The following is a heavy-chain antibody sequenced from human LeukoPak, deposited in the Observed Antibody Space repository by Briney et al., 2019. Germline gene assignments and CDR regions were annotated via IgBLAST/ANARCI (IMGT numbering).Heavy chain of an antibody. V-gene: IGHV4-38-2*02. CDR2: IYHTGTS. J-gene: IGHJ3*01. D-gene: IGHD5-24*01. Sequence: PSETLSLTCNVSGYSISSGYYWGWIRQPPGKGLEWIGSIYHTGTSNHNPSLKSRVIISIDTSNDRVSLKLSSVTAADTAVYYCARDAGNYHMRGFDVWGPGTLVTVSS. CDR3: ARDAGNYHMRGFDV. CDR1: GYSISSGYY.